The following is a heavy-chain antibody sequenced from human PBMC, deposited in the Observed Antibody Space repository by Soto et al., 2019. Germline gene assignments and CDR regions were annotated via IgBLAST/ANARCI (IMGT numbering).Heavy chain of an antibody. CDR2: SSSSSSTI. Sequence: GGSLRLSCAASGFTFSSYSMNWVRQAPGKGLEWVSYSSSSSSTIYYADSVKGRFTISRDNAKNSLYLQMNSLRDEDTAVYYCARDSTVTTGGSYFDYWGQGTLVTVSS. V-gene: IGHV3-48*02. CDR1: GFTFSSYS. D-gene: IGHD4-4*01. J-gene: IGHJ4*02. CDR3: ARDSTVTTGGSYFDY.